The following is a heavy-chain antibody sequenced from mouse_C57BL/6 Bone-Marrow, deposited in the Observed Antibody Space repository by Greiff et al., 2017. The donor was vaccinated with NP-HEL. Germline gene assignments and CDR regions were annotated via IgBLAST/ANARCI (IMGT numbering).Heavy chain of an antibody. CDR2: IDPSDSYT. CDR1: GYTFTSYW. J-gene: IGHJ3*01. CDR3: ARSDYGSSYDAY. Sequence: SGAELVMPGASVKLSCKASGYTFTSYWMHWVKQRPGQGLEWIGEIDPSDSYTNYNQKFKGKSTLTVDKSSSTAYMQLSSLTSGDSAVYYCARSDYGSSYDAYWGQGTLVTVSA. D-gene: IGHD1-1*01. V-gene: IGHV1-69*01.